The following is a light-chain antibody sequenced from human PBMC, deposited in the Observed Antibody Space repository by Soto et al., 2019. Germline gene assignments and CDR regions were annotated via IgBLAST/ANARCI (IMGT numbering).Light chain of an antibody. V-gene: IGKV3-11*01. J-gene: IGKJ5*01. CDR2: DAY. CDR3: QQYNNWPIT. Sequence: EVVLTQSPVTLSLSPGERATLSCRASQSFRGLLAWYQQKPGQAPRLLIYDAYNRATGIPPRFSGSGSGTDFTLTISSLQSEDFAVYYCQQYNNWPITFGQGTRLEIK. CDR1: QSFRGL.